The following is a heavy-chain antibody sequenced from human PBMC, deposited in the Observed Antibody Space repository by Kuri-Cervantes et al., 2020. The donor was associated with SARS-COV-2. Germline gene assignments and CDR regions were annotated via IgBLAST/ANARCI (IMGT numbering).Heavy chain of an antibody. CDR2: INSDGSST. V-gene: IGHV3-74*01. D-gene: IGHD3-3*01. Sequence: GESLKISCAASGFTFSSYWMHWVRQAPGKGLVWVSRINSDGSSTSYADSVKGRFTISRDNAKNTLYLRMNSLRAEDTAVYYCARDIVTVDHDFWSGYYGPSYFDYWGQGTLVTVSS. CDR1: GFTFSSYW. J-gene: IGHJ4*02. CDR3: ARDIVTVDHDFWSGYYGPSYFDY.